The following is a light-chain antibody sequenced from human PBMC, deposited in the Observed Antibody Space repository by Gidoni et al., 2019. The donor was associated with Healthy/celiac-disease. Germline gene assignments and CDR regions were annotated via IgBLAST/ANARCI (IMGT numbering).Light chain of an antibody. V-gene: IGLV3-21*04. CDR1: NIGSKS. CDR3: QVWDSSSDHHVV. Sequence: SSVLTQPPSVSVATGKTARITCGGNNIGSKSVHWYQQKPGQAPVLVIYYDSDRPSGIPERFFGSNSGNTATLTISRVEAGDEADYYCQVWDSSSDHHVVFGGGTKLTVL. CDR2: YDS. J-gene: IGLJ2*01.